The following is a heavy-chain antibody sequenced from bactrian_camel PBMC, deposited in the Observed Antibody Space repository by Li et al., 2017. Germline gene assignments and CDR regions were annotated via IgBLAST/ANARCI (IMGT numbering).Heavy chain of an antibody. D-gene: IGHD1*01. CDR2: ITSLPSLFRTA. J-gene: IGHJ4*01. CDR3: AASRGVASFSAMTYAY. CDR1: GITFSRHD. V-gene: IGHV3S40*01. Sequence: DVQLVESGGGLVQPGESLRLSCVASGITFSRHDMSWVRQPPGKEVEWVAGITSLPSLFRTASYADSVKGRFTISQGNSKNSLYLRMNSLKPEDTAMYYCAASRGVASFSAMTYAYWGQGTQVTVS.